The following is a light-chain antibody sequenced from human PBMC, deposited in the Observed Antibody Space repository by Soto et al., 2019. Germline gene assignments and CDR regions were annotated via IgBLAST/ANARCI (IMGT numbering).Light chain of an antibody. J-gene: IGLJ1*01. CDR1: SSDVGGYKY. Sequence: QSALTQPPSASGSPGQSVTISCTGTSSDVGGYKYVSWYQQHPGKAPKLMIFEVNKRPSGVPDRSSGSKSGNTASLTVSGLQAEDEADYYCSSYAGINNLGVFGTGTKVTVL. CDR2: EVN. V-gene: IGLV2-8*01. CDR3: SSYAGINNLGV.